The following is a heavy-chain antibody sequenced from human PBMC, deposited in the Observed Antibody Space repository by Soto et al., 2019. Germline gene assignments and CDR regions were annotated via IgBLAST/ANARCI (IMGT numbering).Heavy chain of an antibody. J-gene: IGHJ3*02. CDR3: ARGLIPYSSGWPTGGPHAFDI. V-gene: IGHV4-31*03. CDR1: GGSISSGGYY. Sequence: PSETLSLTCTVSGGSISSGGYYWSWIRRHPGKGLEWIGYIYYSGSTYYNPSLKSRVTISVDTSKNQFSLKLSSVTAADTAVYYCARGLIPYSSGWPTGGPHAFDIWGQGTMVTVSS. CDR2: IYYSGST. D-gene: IGHD6-19*01.